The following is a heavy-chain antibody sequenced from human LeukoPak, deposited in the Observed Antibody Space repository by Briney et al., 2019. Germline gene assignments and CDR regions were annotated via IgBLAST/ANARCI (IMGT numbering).Heavy chain of an antibody. CDR3: ARGETYYDILTGPGYSAFDI. D-gene: IGHD3-9*01. J-gene: IGHJ3*02. CDR1: GYTFTSYG. Sequence: KPGASVKVSCKASGYTFTSYGISWVRQAPGQGLEWMGWISAYNGNTNYAQKLQGRVTMTTDTSTSTAYMELRSLRSDDTAVYYCARGETYYDILTGPGYSAFDIWGQGTMVTVSS. CDR2: ISAYNGNT. V-gene: IGHV1-18*01.